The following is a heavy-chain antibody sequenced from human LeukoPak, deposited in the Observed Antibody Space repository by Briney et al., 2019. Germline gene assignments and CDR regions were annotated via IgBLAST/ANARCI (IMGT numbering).Heavy chain of an antibody. CDR2: IIPIFGTA. CDR3: AGTTVTTLYYYYYMDV. Sequence: ASVKVSCKASGGTFSSYAISWVRQAPGQGLEWMGGIIPIFGTANYAQKFQGRVTITADKSTSTAYMELSSLRSEDTAVYYCAGTTVTTLYYYYYMDVWGKGTTVTVSS. CDR1: GGTFSSYA. J-gene: IGHJ6*03. D-gene: IGHD4-17*01. V-gene: IGHV1-69*06.